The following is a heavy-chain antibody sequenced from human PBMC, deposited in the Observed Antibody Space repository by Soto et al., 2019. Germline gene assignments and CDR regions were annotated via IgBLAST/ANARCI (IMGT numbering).Heavy chain of an antibody. D-gene: IGHD3-10*01. Sequence: QVELVESGGGVVQPGRSLKLSCAASGVTPGRYGMHWVRQAPGKGLEWLAVISYDGVNKYYAYSVKGRFTISRDNSRNTLYLQMVNLRAEDTAVYYCVKDQRMNYYGSGSDSWGQGTLVTVSS. J-gene: IGHJ4*02. CDR3: VKDQRMNYYGSGSDS. V-gene: IGHV3-30*18. CDR2: ISYDGVNK. CDR1: GVTPGRYG.